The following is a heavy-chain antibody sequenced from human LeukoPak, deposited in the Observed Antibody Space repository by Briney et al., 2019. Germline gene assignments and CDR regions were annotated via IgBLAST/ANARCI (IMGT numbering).Heavy chain of an antibody. CDR1: GFTSSSYG. CDR2: IRYDGSNK. CDR3: ARGAPLGD. D-gene: IGHD1-14*01. V-gene: IGHV3-30*02. Sequence: GGSLRLSCAASGFTSSSYGMQWVRQAPGKGLEWVAFIRYDGSNKYYADSVKGRFTISRDNSKNTLYLQMNSLRAEDTAVDYCARGAPLGDWGQGTMVTVSS. J-gene: IGHJ3*01.